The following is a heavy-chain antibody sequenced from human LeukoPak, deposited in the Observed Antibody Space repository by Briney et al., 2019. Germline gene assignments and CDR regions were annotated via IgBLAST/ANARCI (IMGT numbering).Heavy chain of an antibody. CDR3: ARESGYSGYDWDY. CDR2: IRSSSSYI. CDR1: GFTFSSYS. D-gene: IGHD5-12*01. V-gene: IGHV3-21*04. J-gene: IGHJ4*02. Sequence: GGSLRLSCAASGFTFSSYSMNWVRQAPGKGLEWVSSIRSSSSYIYYADSVKGRFTISRDNAKNSLYLQMNSLRAEDTAVYYCARESGYSGYDWDYWGQGTLVTVSS.